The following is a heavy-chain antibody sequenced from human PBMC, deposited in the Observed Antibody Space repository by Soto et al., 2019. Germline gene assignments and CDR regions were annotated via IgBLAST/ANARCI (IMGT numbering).Heavy chain of an antibody. Sequence: GASVKVSCKASGYTFTSYGISWVRQAPGQGLEWMGWISAYNGNTNYAQKLQGRVTMTTDTSTGTAYMELRSLRSDDTAVYYCARVGVTGTSPYYYGMDVWGQGTTVTVSS. CDR1: GYTFTSYG. D-gene: IGHD1-20*01. J-gene: IGHJ6*02. V-gene: IGHV1-18*04. CDR2: ISAYNGNT. CDR3: ARVGVTGTSPYYYGMDV.